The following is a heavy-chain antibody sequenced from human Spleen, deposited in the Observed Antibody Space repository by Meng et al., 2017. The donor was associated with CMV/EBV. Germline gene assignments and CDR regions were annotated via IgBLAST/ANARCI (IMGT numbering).Heavy chain of an antibody. V-gene: IGHV3-49*04. CDR3: TRELSTMVRGVMGY. CDR1: GFIFGDYL. D-gene: IGHD3-10*01. J-gene: IGHJ4*02. CDR2: IRKNGYGGTT. Sequence: GESLKISCTASGFIFGDYLMGWVRQAPGKGPEWAGVIRKNGYGGTTEYAASVKGRFTISRDDSKSIAYLQMNSLKIEDTAVYYCTRELSTMVRGVMGYWGQGTLVTVSS.